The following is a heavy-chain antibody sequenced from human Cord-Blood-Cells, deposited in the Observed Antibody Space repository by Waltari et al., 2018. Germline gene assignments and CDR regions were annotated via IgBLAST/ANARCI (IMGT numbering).Heavy chain of an antibody. CDR3: ARDHGGWYYCDY. D-gene: IGHD6-19*01. V-gene: IGHV1-69*01. CDR2: IIPIFGRA. CDR1: GGTFSSYA. Sequence: QVQLVQSGAEVKKPGSSVKVSCKASGGTFSSYAISWVRQAPGQGLEWRGGIIPIFGRANYAQKFQGRVTITAEESTRTAYVELRSLRSEDTAVYYCARDHGGWYYCDYWGQGTLVTVAS. J-gene: IGHJ4*02.